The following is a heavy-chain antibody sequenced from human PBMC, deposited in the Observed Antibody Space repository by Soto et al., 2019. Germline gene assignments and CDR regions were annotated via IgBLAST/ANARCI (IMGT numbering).Heavy chain of an antibody. D-gene: IGHD3-10*01. CDR1: GAASVTGGYS. CDR2: MYHTGSA. J-gene: IGHJ4*02. Sequence: SETLSLTCAVSGAASVTGGYSWSWMRQPPGEGLQWIGYMYHTGSANYNPSLKGRVTMSFDTSTNDFSLKLTSVTAADTAVYFCARLKGTRYVDFWGPGVLVT. V-gene: IGHV4-30-2*01. CDR3: ARLKGTRYVDF.